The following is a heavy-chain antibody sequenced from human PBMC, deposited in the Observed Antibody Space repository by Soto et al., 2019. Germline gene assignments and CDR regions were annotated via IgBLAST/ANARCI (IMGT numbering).Heavy chain of an antibody. CDR3: AFGSYYEIYYYYGMDV. J-gene: IGHJ6*02. CDR2: ISAYNGNT. V-gene: IGHV1-18*01. CDR1: GYTFTSYG. D-gene: IGHD1-26*01. Sequence: QVQLVQSGAEVKKPGASVKVSCKASGYTFTSYGISWVRQAPGQGLEWMGWISAYNGNTNYAQKLQGRVTMTTDTSTSTASMELRSMRSDDTAVYYCAFGSYYEIYYYYGMDVWGQGTTVTVSS.